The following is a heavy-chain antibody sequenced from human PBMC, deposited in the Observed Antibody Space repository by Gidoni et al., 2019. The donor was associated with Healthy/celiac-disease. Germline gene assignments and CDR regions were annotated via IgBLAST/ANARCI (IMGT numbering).Heavy chain of an antibody. CDR3: ARQPPRSGSPDY. J-gene: IGHJ4*02. Sequence: QVQLQESGPGLVKPSETLSLTCTVSGGSISSYYWSWIRQPPGKGLEWIGYIYYSGSTNYNPSLKSRVTISVDTSKDQFSLKLSSVTAADTAVYYCARQPPRSGSPDYWGQGTLVTVSS. V-gene: IGHV4-59*08. D-gene: IGHD3-10*01. CDR1: GGSISSYY. CDR2: IYYSGST.